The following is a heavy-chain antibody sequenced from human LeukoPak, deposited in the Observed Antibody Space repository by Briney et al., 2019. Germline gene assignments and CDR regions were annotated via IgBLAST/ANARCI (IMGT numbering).Heavy chain of an antibody. CDR2: IYSGGST. CDR1: GFTVSDNY. Sequence: GGSLRLSCAASGFTVSDNYMSWVRQAPGKGLEWVSVIYSGGSTNYADSVKGRFTISRDNSKNTLYLQMNSLRADDTAVYYCARDPGYSYGLDYWGQGTLVAVSS. CDR3: ARDPGYSYGLDY. J-gene: IGHJ4*02. V-gene: IGHV3-66*01. D-gene: IGHD5-18*01.